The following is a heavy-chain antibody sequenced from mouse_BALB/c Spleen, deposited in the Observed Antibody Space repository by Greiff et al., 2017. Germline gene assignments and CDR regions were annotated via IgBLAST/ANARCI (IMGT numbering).Heavy chain of an antibody. J-gene: IGHJ2*01. V-gene: IGHV1-7*01. CDR1: GYTFTSYW. CDR3: ARSSYRYDDGDD. D-gene: IGHD2-14*01. Sequence: QVQLQQSGAELAKPGASVKMSCKASGYTFTSYWMHWVKQRPGQGLEWIGYINPSTGYTEYNQKFKDKATLTADKSSSTAYMQLSSLTSEDSAVYYCARSSYRYDDGDDWGQGTTLTVSS. CDR2: INPSTGYT.